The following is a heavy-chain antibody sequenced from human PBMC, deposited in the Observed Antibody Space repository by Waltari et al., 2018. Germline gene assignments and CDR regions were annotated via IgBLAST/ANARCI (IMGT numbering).Heavy chain of an antibody. CDR3: ARQEDCSGGSCYSGY. Sequence: EVQLVQSGAEVKKPGESLKISCKGSGYSFTSNWIGWVRQMPGKGLGWMGIISPGDSGTRYSPSFQVQVTISADKSISTAYLQWSSLKASDTAMYYCARQEDCSGGSCYSGYWGQGTLVTVSS. V-gene: IGHV5-51*01. D-gene: IGHD2-15*01. CDR1: GYSFTSNW. J-gene: IGHJ4*02. CDR2: ISPGDSGT.